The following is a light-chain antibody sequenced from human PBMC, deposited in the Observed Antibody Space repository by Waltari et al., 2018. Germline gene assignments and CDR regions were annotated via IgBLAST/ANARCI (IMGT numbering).Light chain of an antibody. J-gene: IGLJ3*02. CDR3: ASFAGNFIWV. CDR1: SSDIGAYNY. CDR2: EVT. Sequence: QSALTQPPSASGPPGQSVAISCTGTSSDIGAYNYVSWYQQHPGKAPKLIIDEVTKRPSGGPDRFSGSKSGNTASLTVSGLQPEDEAEYYCASFAGNFIWVFGGGTKLTVL. V-gene: IGLV2-8*01.